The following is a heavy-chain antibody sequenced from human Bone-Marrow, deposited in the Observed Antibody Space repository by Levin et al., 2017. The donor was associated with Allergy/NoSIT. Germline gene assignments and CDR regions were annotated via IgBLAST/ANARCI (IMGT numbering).Heavy chain of an antibody. D-gene: IGHD3-22*01. V-gene: IGHV3-7*01. CDR2: IKQDGSEK. Sequence: PGGSLRLSCAASGFTFNNYWMSWVRQAPGKGLVWVADIKQDGSEKYYADSVKGRFTISRDNAKNSLYLQMNSLRAEDTAVYYCARRSARITMIVVPNHFFDFWGQGTLVTVSS. J-gene: IGHJ4*02. CDR3: ARRSARITMIVVPNHFFDF. CDR1: GFTFNNYW.